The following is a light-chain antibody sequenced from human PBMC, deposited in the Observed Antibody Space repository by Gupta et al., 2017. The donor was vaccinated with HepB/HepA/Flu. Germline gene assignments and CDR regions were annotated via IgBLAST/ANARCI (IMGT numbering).Light chain of an antibody. CDR3: LQHNSSPPIT. CDR2: SAA. Sequence: DIQMTQSPSSLSASVGDRVTITCRASQGIRTDLGWCQQKPGKAPKRLIYSAASLQSGVPSRFSGSGYGTQFPLTISSRQPEASAAYYCLQHNSSPPITFGHGTKVDI. J-gene: IGKJ3*01. V-gene: IGKV1-17*01. CDR1: QGIRTD.